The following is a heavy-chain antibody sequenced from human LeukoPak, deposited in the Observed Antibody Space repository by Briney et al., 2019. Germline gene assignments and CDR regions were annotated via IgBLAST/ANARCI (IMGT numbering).Heavy chain of an antibody. CDR1: GFTFSSYS. J-gene: IGHJ4*02. CDR2: ISSSSSYI. D-gene: IGHD2-2*02. Sequence: GGSLRLSCGASGFTFSSYSMNWVRQAPGKGLEWVSSISSSSSYIYYADSVKGRFTISRDNAKNSLYLQMNSLRAEDTAVYYCARAAEGYCSSTSCYTGGPYFDYWGQGTLVTVSS. V-gene: IGHV3-21*01. CDR3: ARAAEGYCSSTSCYTGGPYFDY.